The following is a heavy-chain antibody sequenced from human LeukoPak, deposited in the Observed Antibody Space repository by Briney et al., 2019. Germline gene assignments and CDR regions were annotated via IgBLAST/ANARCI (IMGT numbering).Heavy chain of an antibody. CDR1: GGTFSSYA. D-gene: IGHD6-13*01. V-gene: IGHV1-69*06. J-gene: IGHJ6*02. CDR3: SRAPPIAAAGHRDYYYYGMDV. Sequence: SVNVCCKSSGGTFSSYAISLLRQAPAQGLEWIGVIIPIFGTANSEQKVQGRVTITADKYTSTDYMELSMLRSEATATYYCSRAPPIAAAGHRDYYYYGMDVWGRGTTVSVSS. CDR2: IIPIFGTA.